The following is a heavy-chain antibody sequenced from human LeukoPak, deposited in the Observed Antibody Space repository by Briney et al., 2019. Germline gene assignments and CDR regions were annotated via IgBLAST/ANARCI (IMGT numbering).Heavy chain of an antibody. CDR2: IYYSGNT. Sequence: SETLSLTCTVSGGSISSGGYYWSWIRQHPGKGLEWIGYIYYSGNTYYNPSLKSRVTISVDTSKNQFSLKLSSVTAADTAVYYCARVGGYSYGYVIDYWGQGTLVTVSS. CDR3: ARVGGYSYGYVIDY. CDR1: GGSISSGGYY. J-gene: IGHJ4*02. D-gene: IGHD5-18*01. V-gene: IGHV4-31*03.